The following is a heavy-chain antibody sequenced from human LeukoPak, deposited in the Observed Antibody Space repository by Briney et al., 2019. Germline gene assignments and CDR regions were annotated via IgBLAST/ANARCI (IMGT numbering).Heavy chain of an antibody. CDR3: ARQGLDAFDI. CDR2: VNPNSGGT. Sequence: GASVKVSCKASGGTFSSYAISWVRQAPGQGLEWMGWVNPNSGGTNYAQKFQGWVTMTRDTSISTAYMELSRLRSDDTAVYYCARQGLDAFDIWGQGTMVTVSS. D-gene: IGHD6-25*01. CDR1: GGTFSSYA. J-gene: IGHJ3*02. V-gene: IGHV1-2*04.